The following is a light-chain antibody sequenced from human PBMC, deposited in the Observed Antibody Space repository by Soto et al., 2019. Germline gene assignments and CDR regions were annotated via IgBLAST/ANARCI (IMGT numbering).Light chain of an antibody. J-gene: IGKJ5*01. Sequence: EIVLTQSPGTLSLSPGERATLSCRTSQRVSGSYLVWYQQKPGQAPRLLISAASSRATGIPDRFSGSGSGTDFTLTISRLEPEDFAVYYCQQYGSSPPITFGQGTRLEIK. CDR1: QRVSGSY. V-gene: IGKV3-20*01. CDR2: AAS. CDR3: QQYGSSPPIT.